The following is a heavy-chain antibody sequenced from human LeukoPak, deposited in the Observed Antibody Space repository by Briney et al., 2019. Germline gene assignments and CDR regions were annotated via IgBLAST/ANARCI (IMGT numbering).Heavy chain of an antibody. V-gene: IGHV4-61*01. J-gene: IGHJ4*02. CDR3: ARDRGGFTYGEYYFDC. CDR2: VNYSGST. D-gene: IGHD2-15*01. Sequence: SETLSLTCTVSGGSVSNDNHCWSWIRQPPGKGLEWIGYVNYSGSTKYNPSLKSRVSISADTSRSQVSLKLSSVTAADTAVYYCARDRGGFTYGEYYFDCWGQGSLVTVSS. CDR1: GGSVSNDNHC.